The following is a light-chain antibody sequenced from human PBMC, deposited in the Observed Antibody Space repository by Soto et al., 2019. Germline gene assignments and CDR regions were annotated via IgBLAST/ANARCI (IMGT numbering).Light chain of an antibody. CDR2: EVS. CDR1: SSDVGGYNY. J-gene: IGLJ1*01. V-gene: IGLV2-14*01. Sequence: QSLLTQPASVSGSPGQSITISCTGTSSDVGGYNYVSWYQQHPGKAPKLMIYEVSNRPSRVSNRFSGSKSGNTASLTISGLQAEDEADYYCSSYTRSSTSYRFGNGTKVTV. CDR3: SSYTRSSTSYR.